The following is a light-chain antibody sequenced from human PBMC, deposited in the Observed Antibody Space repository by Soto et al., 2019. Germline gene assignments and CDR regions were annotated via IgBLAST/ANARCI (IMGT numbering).Light chain of an antibody. CDR2: TVS. V-gene: IGKV2-30*01. Sequence: VMTQSPLSLPVPFGQPAAIFCRYSQGRIFHDGNTYLSGFHQKPGQSPRRLIYTVSTRASGVPDRFSGSGSGTDFTLKSSGLEAEDVGVYYCMQSTHWPWTFGPGTKVDIK. J-gene: IGKJ1*01. CDR1: QGRIFHDGNTY. CDR3: MQSTHWPWT.